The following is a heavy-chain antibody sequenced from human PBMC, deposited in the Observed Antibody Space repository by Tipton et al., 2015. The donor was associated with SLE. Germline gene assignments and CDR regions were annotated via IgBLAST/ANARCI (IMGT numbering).Heavy chain of an antibody. CDR2: IYYNGNT. Sequence: TLSLTCTVSGGSVNTGSYYWSWIRQPPGKALEWVGYIYYNGNTNYNPSLKSRVTISVDTSKNQFSLKLSSVTAADTAVYYCARDGLAYGDYGGDGSSSFDYWGQGTPVTVSS. CDR3: ARDGLAYGDYGGDGSSSFDY. V-gene: IGHV4-61*01. CDR1: GGSVNTGSYY. J-gene: IGHJ4*02. D-gene: IGHD4-17*01.